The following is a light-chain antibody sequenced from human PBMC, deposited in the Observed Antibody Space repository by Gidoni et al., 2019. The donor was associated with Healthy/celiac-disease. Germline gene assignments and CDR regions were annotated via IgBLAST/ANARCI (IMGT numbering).Light chain of an antibody. Sequence: EIVLTQSPATLSLSPGERATLSCRASQSVSSYLAWYQQKPGQAPRLLIYDASNRATCIPARFSGSASGTYFTLTISSLEPEDFAVYYCQQRSNWPYTFGQGTKLEIK. CDR2: DAS. V-gene: IGKV3-11*01. CDR1: QSVSSY. J-gene: IGKJ2*01. CDR3: QQRSNWPYT.